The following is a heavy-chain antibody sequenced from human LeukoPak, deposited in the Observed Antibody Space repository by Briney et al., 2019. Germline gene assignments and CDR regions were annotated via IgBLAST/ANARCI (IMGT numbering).Heavy chain of an antibody. CDR2: ISYDGSNK. J-gene: IGHJ4*02. CDR1: GFTFSSYA. D-gene: IGHD2-15*01. CDR3: AKGSASARPYYFDY. V-gene: IGHV3-30-3*01. Sequence: GGSLRLSCAASGFTFSSYAMHWVRQAPGKGLEWVAVISYDGSNKYYADSVKGRFTISRDNSKNTLYLQMNSLRAEDTAVYYCAKGSASARPYYFDYWGQGTLLTVSS.